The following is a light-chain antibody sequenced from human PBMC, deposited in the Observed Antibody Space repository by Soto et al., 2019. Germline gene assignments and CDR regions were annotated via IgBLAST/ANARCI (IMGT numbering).Light chain of an antibody. CDR3: QQRNQWPPVT. J-gene: IGKJ4*01. CDR2: DAS. CDR1: PSVSNS. V-gene: IGKV3-11*01. Sequence: ESVLTQSPATLSFSPGERATLSCRASPSVSNSLAWYQHNPGQAPRLLIYDASNRATGVTTRLSGSGSGTDFTLTISSLEPEDFAVYYCQQRNQWPPVTFGGGTRWIS.